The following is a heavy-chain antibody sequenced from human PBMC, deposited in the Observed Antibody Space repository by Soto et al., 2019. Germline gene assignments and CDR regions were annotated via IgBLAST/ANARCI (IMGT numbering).Heavy chain of an antibody. CDR1: GFTFSSHW. CDR3: ARHARTYGDYYFDY. Sequence: EVQLVESGGGSVQPGGSLRLSCATSGFTFSSHWMSWVRQAPGKGLEWVANIKQEGSDKYYVDSVEGRFTISRDNAKNSLYLQMSPLRAEDTAVYYCARHARTYGDYYFDYWGQGTLVTVSS. D-gene: IGHD4-17*01. CDR2: IKQEGSDK. J-gene: IGHJ4*02. V-gene: IGHV3-7*01.